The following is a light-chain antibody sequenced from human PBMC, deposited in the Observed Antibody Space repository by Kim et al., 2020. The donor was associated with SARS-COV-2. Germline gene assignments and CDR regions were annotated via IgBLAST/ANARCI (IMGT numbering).Light chain of an antibody. CDR3: QAWDTSTVV. Sequence: SYELTQPPSVSVSPGQTASITCSGDKLGDKYACWYQQQPGQSPVLVIYQDTKRPSGIPERFSGSNSGNTATLTISGTQAMAEADYYCQAWDTSTVVFGGG. CDR2: QDT. CDR1: KLGDKY. J-gene: IGLJ2*01. V-gene: IGLV3-1*01.